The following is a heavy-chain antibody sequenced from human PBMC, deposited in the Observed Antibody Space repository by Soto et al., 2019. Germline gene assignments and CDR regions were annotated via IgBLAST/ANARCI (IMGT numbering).Heavy chain of an antibody. Sequence: EVQLVDSGGGLVKPGGSLRLSCAASGFSFSDYSMNWVRQAPGKGLEWVSSISGSSSYIYYADSQKGRVTVSRDNAEKSQYLQMNSLRAEAAAVYYCARDGAYCSGTGCRDYYHYMDGWGKGTTVTVSS. CDR2: ISGSSSYI. D-gene: IGHD2-2*01. J-gene: IGHJ6*03. V-gene: IGHV3-21*01. CDR1: GFSFSDYS. CDR3: ARDGAYCSGTGCRDYYHYMDG.